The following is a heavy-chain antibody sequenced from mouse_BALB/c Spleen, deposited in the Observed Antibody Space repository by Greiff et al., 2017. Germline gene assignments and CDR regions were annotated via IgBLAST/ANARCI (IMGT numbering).Heavy chain of an antibody. D-gene: IGHD2-1*01. V-gene: IGHV14-3*02. CDR1: GFNIKDTY. Sequence: EVQLQQSGAELVKPGASVKLSCTASGFNIKDTYMHWVKQRPEQGLEWIGRIDPANGNTKYDPKFQGKATITADTSSNTAYLQLSSLTSEDTAVYYCARGNFPPEFAYWGQGTLVTVSA. CDR3: ARGNFPPEFAY. J-gene: IGHJ3*01. CDR2: IDPANGNT.